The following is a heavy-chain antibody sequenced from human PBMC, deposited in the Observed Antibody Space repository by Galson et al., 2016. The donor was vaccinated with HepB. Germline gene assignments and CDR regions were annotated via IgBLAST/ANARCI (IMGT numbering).Heavy chain of an antibody. V-gene: IGHV5-51*03. CDR2: IYPGDSDT. Sequence: QSGAEVKKPGESLKTSCKGSGYSFTSYWIGWVRQMPGKGLEWMGIIYPGDSDTRYSPSFQGQVTISADKSISTAYLQWSSLKASDTAMNYCAIPSEPYYYGMDVWGQGTTVTVSS. CDR3: AIPSEPYYYGMDV. CDR1: GYSFTSYW. J-gene: IGHJ6*02.